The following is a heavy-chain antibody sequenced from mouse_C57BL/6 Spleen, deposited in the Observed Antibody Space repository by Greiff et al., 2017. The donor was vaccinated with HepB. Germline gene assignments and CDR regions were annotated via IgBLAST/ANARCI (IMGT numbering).Heavy chain of an antibody. CDR2: IDPETGGT. CDR3: TRGTTDGPWFAY. CDR1: GYTFTDYE. Sequence: QVQLQQSGAELVRPGASVTLSCKASGYTFTDYEMHWVKQTPVHGLEWIGAIDPETGGTAYNQKFKGKAILTADKSSSTAYMELRSLTSEDSAVYYCTRGTTDGPWFAYWGQGTLVTVSA. V-gene: IGHV1-15*01. D-gene: IGHD1-1*01. J-gene: IGHJ3*01.